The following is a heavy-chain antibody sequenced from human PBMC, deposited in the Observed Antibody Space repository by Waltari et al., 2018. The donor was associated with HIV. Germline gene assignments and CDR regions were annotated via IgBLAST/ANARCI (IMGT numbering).Heavy chain of an antibody. CDR2: IYYSGST. V-gene: IGHV4-39*01. CDR3: ARRWHAQLELRDAFDI. D-gene: IGHD1-7*01. J-gene: IGHJ3*02. Sequence: QLQLQESGPGLVKPSETLSLTCTVSGGSISSSSYYWGWIRQPPGKGLEWIGSIYYSGSTYYNPSLTSRVTISLETSKNQFSLKLSSVTAADTAVYYCARRWHAQLELRDAFDIWGQGTMVTVSS. CDR1: GGSISSSSYY.